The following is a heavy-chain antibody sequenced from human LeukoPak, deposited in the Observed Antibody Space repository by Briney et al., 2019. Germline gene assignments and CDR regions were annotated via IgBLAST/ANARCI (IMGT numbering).Heavy chain of an antibody. CDR1: GFTITNYW. CDR3: AKDQGYYDSSGYFDY. CDR2: IHPDGSIT. V-gene: IGHV3-74*03. Sequence: GGSLRLSCVGSGFTITNYWMHWVRQAPGTGLVWVSRIHPDGSITTYADSVKGRFTISRDNSKNTLYLQMNSLRAEDTAVYYCAKDQGYYDSSGYFDYWGQGTLVTVSS. J-gene: IGHJ4*02. D-gene: IGHD3-22*01.